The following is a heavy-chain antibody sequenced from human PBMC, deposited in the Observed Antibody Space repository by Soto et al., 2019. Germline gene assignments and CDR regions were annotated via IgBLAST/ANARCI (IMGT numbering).Heavy chain of an antibody. Sequence: GGSLRLSCAASGFTFSSYGMHWVRQAPGKGLEWVAVISYDGSNKYYADSVKGRFTISRDNSKNTLYLQMNSLRAEDTAVYYCAKEIRYSYGFDYWGQGT. J-gene: IGHJ4*02. CDR3: AKEIRYSYGFDY. V-gene: IGHV3-30*18. CDR1: GFTFSSYG. D-gene: IGHD5-18*01. CDR2: ISYDGSNK.